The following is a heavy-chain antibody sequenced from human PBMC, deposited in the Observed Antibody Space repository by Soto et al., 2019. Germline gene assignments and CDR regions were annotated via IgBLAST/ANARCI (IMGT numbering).Heavy chain of an antibody. CDR2: INSDGSIT. CDR1: GFTLSSYW. CDR3: ARGAAGTSPAFDI. D-gene: IGHD1-26*01. Sequence: GGSLRLSCAASGFTLSSYWMHWVRQAPGKGLVWVSRINSDGSITTYADSVKGRFTISRDNAKNTLYLQMNSLRAEDTAVYYCARGAAGTSPAFDIWGQGTMVT. J-gene: IGHJ3*02. V-gene: IGHV3-74*01.